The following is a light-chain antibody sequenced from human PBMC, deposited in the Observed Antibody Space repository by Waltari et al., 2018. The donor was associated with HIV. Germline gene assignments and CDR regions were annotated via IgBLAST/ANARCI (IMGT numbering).Light chain of an antibody. Sequence: QSALPQPPSASGSPGQPVTLACTVSNHALGSYDYVSWYQVHPGKAPKLVISEVTKRPSGVSDRFSGSKSANTAFLTVSGLQSEDEADYYCSSFVDRDGFYVLFGGGTRLTVL. V-gene: IGLV2-8*01. J-gene: IGLJ2*01. CDR1: NHALGSYDY. CDR2: EVT. CDR3: SSFVDRDGFYVL.